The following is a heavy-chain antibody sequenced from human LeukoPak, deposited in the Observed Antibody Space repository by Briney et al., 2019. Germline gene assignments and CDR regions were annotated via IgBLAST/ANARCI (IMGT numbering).Heavy chain of an antibody. V-gene: IGHV3-23*01. CDR3: AKAPVTTCSGAYCYPFDY. CDR1: GFTLSSYA. CDR2: ISVSGNT. Sequence: GGSLRLSCAACGFTLSSYAMSWVRQAPGKGLEWVSAISVSGNTYHADSVKGRFTISRDSSKNTLYLQMNRLRAEDAAVYYCAKAPVTTCSGAYCYPFDYWGQGTLVTVSS. D-gene: IGHD2-21*01. J-gene: IGHJ4*02.